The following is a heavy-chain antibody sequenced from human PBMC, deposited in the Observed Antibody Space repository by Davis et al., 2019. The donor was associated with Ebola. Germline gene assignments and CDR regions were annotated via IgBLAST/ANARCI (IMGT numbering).Heavy chain of an antibody. Sequence: ASVKVSCKASGYTFTGYYMHWVRQAPGQGLEWMGWINPNSGGTNYAQKFQGWVTMTRDTSISTAYMELSRLRSDDTAVYYCARDRRVPDYYYGMDVWGQGTTVTVSS. CDR1: GYTFTGYY. CDR2: INPNSGGT. CDR3: ARDRRVPDYYYGMDV. J-gene: IGHJ6*02. V-gene: IGHV1-2*04. D-gene: IGHD2-2*01.